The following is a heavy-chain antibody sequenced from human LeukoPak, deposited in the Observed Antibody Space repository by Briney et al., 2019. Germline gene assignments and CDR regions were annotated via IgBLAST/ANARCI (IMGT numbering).Heavy chain of an antibody. CDR3: AREQRRSHDY. D-gene: IGHD6-25*01. CDR2: INPNSGGT. J-gene: IGHJ4*02. CDR1: GGTFSSYA. Sequence: ASVKVSCKASGGTFSSYAISWVRQAPGQGLEWMGWINPNSGGTNYAQKFQGRVTMTRDTSISTAYMELSRLRSDDTAVYYCAREQRRSHDYWGQGTLVTVSS. V-gene: IGHV1-2*02.